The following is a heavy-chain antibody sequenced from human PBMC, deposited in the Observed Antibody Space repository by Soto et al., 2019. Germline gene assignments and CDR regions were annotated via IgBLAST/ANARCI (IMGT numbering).Heavy chain of an antibody. J-gene: IGHJ5*02. CDR3: ARAHFYYGSGSYYPWFDP. D-gene: IGHD3-10*01. Sequence: SETLSLTCTVSGGSISSGDYYWSWIRQTPGKGLEWTGYIHYSGRTYYNPSLKSRVSISVDTSKNQFSLKLSSVTAADTAVYYCARAHFYYGSGSYYPWFDPWGQGTLVTVSS. CDR1: GGSISSGDYY. V-gene: IGHV4-30-4*01. CDR2: IHYSGRT.